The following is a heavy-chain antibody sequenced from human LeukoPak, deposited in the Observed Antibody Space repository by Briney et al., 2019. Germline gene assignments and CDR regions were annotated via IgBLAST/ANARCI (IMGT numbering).Heavy chain of an antibody. CDR2: ISGSGSST. CDR1: GFTFSTYA. Sequence: GGSLRLSCSTFGFTFSTYAMSWVRQAPGKGLEWVSAISGSGSSTYYADSVKGRFTVSRDNSKNTLYLQMSSLRAEDTAVYYCAKFPAWGQGTLVTVFS. J-gene: IGHJ4*02. V-gene: IGHV3-23*01. CDR3: AKFPA.